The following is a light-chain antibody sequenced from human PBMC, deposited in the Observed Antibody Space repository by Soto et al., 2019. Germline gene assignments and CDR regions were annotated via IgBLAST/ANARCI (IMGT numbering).Light chain of an antibody. J-gene: IGKJ2*01. CDR3: MQGTHWPYT. CDR1: QSLVHSDGSTY. CDR2: KVS. V-gene: IGKV2-30*02. Sequence: DVVMTQSPLSLPVTLGQGASISCRSSQSLVHSDGSTYLNSFQQRPGQSPRRLIYKVSNRDSGVPDRFSGSGSGTDFTLKISRVEAEDVGVYYCMQGTHWPYTFGQGTKLEIK.